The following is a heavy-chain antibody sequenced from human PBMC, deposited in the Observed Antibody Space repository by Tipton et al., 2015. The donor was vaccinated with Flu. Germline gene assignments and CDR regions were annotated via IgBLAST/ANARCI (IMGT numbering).Heavy chain of an antibody. D-gene: IGHD3-10*01. CDR1: GGSIGSSTYY. Sequence: TLSLTCTVFGGSIGSSTYYWGWIRQPPGKGLEWIGSLYDSGITYYNPSLKSRVTISLDTSKNQFSLKLISVTAADTAVYYCARGSGSGTFVIFDYWGQGTLVAVS. CDR3: ARGSGSGTFVIFDY. J-gene: IGHJ4*02. CDR2: LYDSGIT. V-gene: IGHV4-39*07.